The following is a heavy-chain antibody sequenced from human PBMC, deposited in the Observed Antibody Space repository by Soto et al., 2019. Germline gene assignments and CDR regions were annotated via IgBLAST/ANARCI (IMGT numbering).Heavy chain of an antibody. J-gene: IGHJ4*02. D-gene: IGHD6-19*01. CDR3: ARGRVLIAVAGRHFDY. V-gene: IGHV4-39*01. CDR2: IYYSGST. Sequence: PSETLSLTCTVSGGAVYSDGYYWGWIRRPPGQGLEWIGNIYYSGSTYYNPSLKSRVTISVDTSKNQFSLKLSAVTAADTAVYYCARGRVLIAVAGRHFDYWGQGTLVTVSS. CDR1: GGAVYSDGYY.